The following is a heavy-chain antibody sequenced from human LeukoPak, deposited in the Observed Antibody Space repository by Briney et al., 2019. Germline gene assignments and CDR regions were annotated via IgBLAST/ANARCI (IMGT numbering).Heavy chain of an antibody. D-gene: IGHD3-3*01. V-gene: IGHV1-69*05. CDR2: IIPIFGTA. CDR1: GGTFSSYA. CDR3: ARGHYDFWSGYYQNWFDP. Sequence: SVKVSCKASGGTFSSYAISWVRQAPGQGLEWMGGIIPIFGTANYAQKFQGRVTITTDESTSTAYMELSSLRSEVTAVYYCARGHYDFWSGYYQNWFDPWGQGTLSPSPQ. J-gene: IGHJ5*02.